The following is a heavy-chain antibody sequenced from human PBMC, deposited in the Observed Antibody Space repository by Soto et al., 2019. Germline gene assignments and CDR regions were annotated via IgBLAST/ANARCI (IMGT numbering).Heavy chain of an antibody. Sequence: QVQLVQSGAEVKKPGASVKVSCKVSGYTLTELSMHWVRQAPGKGLEWMGGFDPEDGETIYAQKFQGRVTITEDTSTDTAYMELSSLRSEDTAVYYSATDPGDYYGMDVWGQGTTVTVSS. D-gene: IGHD1-26*01. J-gene: IGHJ6*02. CDR1: GYTLTELS. CDR3: ATDPGDYYGMDV. V-gene: IGHV1-24*01. CDR2: FDPEDGET.